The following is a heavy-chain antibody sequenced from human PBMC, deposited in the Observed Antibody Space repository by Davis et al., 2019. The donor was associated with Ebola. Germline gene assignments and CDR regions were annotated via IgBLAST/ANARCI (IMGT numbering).Heavy chain of an antibody. V-gene: IGHV3-74*01. D-gene: IGHD5-24*01. J-gene: IGHJ6*03. CDR3: AKMQGYMDV. CDR1: GFTFSTYW. Sequence: PGGSLRLSCAASGFTFSTYWMHWVRQLPGKGLVWVSRINTDGDNTSYADSVEGRFTVSRDNAKNTLYVQMNSLRAEDTATYYCAKMQGYMDVWGKGTTVTVSS. CDR2: INTDGDNT.